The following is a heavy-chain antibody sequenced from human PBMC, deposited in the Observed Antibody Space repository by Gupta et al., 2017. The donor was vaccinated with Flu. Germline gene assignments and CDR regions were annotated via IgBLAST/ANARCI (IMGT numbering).Heavy chain of an antibody. D-gene: IGHD1-14*01. CDR1: GYSVSSNSAA. J-gene: IGHJ3*02. Sequence: QVQLQQSGPGLVKPSQTLSLTCAISGYSVSSNSAAWNWIRQSPSRGLEWLGRTYYRSKWSNDYAVSVKSRITINPDTSKNQFSLQLNSVTAEDTALYYCARGDGISTIRRRDAFDIWGQGAMVTVSS. CDR3: ARGDGISTIRRRDAFDI. V-gene: IGHV6-1*01. CDR2: TYYRSKWSN.